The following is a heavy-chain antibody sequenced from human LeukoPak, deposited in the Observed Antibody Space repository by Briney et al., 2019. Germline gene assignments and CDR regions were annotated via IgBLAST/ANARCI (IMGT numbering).Heavy chain of an antibody. CDR2: IYSGGST. CDR3: ARDSSGPWFDP. Sequence: PGGSLRLSCAASGFTVSSNYMSWVRQAPGKGLEWVSVIYSGGSTYYADSVKGRFTISRDNSKNTLYLQMNSLRAEDTAVYYCARDSSGPWFDPWGQGTLVTVSS. V-gene: IGHV3-53*01. CDR1: GFTVSSNY. J-gene: IGHJ5*02. D-gene: IGHD6-6*01.